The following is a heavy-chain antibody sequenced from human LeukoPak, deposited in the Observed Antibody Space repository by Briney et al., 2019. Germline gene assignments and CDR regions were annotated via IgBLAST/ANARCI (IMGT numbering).Heavy chain of an antibody. J-gene: IGHJ4*02. Sequence: ASVKVSCKASGYTFTGYYMHWVRQAPGQGLEWMGWINPNSGGTNYAQKFQGRVTMTRDTSTRTAYMELRSLRSDDTAVYYCARGFPPRIYYDSNGYYSYYFDSWGQGTLVTVSS. V-gene: IGHV1-2*02. CDR1: GYTFTGYY. CDR3: ARGFPPRIYYDSNGYYSYYFDS. D-gene: IGHD3-22*01. CDR2: INPNSGGT.